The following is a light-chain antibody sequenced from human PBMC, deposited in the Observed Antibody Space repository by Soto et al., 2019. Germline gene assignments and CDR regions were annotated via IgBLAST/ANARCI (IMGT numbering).Light chain of an antibody. CDR1: QSVSSN. CDR3: HQYNNWTFT. CDR2: GSS. Sequence: EIVITQSPATLPASPGERATLSCRASQSVSSNLAWYPQKPCQVPRLLIYGSSTKSTGIPARVSGRGSGTEFTLTISRLQSGDFAVYYCHQYNNWTFTFGPGTKVDIK. J-gene: IGKJ3*01. V-gene: IGKV3-15*01.